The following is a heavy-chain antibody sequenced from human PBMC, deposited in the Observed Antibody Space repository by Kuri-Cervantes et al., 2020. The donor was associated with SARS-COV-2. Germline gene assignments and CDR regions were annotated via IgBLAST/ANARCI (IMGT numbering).Heavy chain of an antibody. Sequence: ESLKISCTVSGGSISAYYWSWIRQPPGKGLEWIGYLYYSGSTNYNPSLKSRVTISLDTSKNQFSLKLSSVTAADTAVYYCARTGAVAATQINAFDIWGQGTMVTVSS. CDR3: ARTGAVAATQINAFDI. CDR1: GGSISAYY. CDR2: LYYSGST. D-gene: IGHD2-15*01. J-gene: IGHJ3*02. V-gene: IGHV4-59*12.